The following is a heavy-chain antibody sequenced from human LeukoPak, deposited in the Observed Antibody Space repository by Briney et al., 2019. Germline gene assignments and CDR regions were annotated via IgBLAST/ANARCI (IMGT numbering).Heavy chain of an antibody. CDR3: ARVTKLGMGFDY. CDR1: GGSISSGDYY. J-gene: IGHJ4*02. V-gene: IGHV4-30-4*08. CDR2: IYYSGST. Sequence: PSETLSLTCTVSGGSISSGDYYWSWIRQPPGKGLEWIGYIYYSGSTYYNPSLKSRVTISVDTSKNQFSLKLSSVTAADTAVYYCARVTKLGMGFDYWGQGTLVTVSS. D-gene: IGHD7-27*01.